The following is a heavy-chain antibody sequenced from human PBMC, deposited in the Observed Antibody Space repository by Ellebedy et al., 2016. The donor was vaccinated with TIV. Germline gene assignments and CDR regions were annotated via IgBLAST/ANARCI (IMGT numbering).Heavy chain of an antibody. V-gene: IGHV4-4*02. Sequence: SEILSLTXAVSGGSISSSNWWSWVRQPPGKGLEWIGEIYHNGSTNYNPSLKSRVTISVDKSKNQFSLKLSSVTAADTAVYYCARDDVVVVTAIRDYYYYYGMDVWGQGTTVTVSS. CDR1: GGSISSSNW. CDR3: ARDDVVVVTAIRDYYYYYGMDV. J-gene: IGHJ6*02. CDR2: IYHNGST. D-gene: IGHD2-21*02.